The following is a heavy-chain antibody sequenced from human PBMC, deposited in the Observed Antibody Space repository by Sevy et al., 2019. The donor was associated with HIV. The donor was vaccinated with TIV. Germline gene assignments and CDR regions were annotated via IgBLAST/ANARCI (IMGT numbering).Heavy chain of an antibody. Sequence: GGSLRLSCAVSGFTFSSYGMHWVRQGPGKGLEWVAVIWFDGSNTYYADSVKGRFTISRDIAKNTLHLQMNSLRAEDTAVYYCARDLEFYDSGDYGPAFMPDYWGQGTLVTVSS. D-gene: IGHD4-17*01. V-gene: IGHV3-33*01. CDR3: ARDLEFYDSGDYGPAFMPDY. CDR2: IWFDGSNT. CDR1: GFTFSSYG. J-gene: IGHJ4*02.